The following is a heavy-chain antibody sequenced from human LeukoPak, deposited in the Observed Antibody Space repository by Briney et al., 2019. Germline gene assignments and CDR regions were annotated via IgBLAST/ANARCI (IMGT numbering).Heavy chain of an antibody. CDR1: GFTFSSYA. V-gene: IGHV3-23*01. CDR2: ISGSGGST. J-gene: IGHJ4*02. CDR3: AKAGKFLGIVVVPAAHKGPFDY. D-gene: IGHD2-2*01. Sequence: GGSLRLSCAASGFTFSSYAMSWVRQAPGKGLEWVSAISGSGGSTYYADSVKGRFTISRDNSKNTLYLQMNSLRAEDTAVYYCAKAGKFLGIVVVPAAHKGPFDYWGQGTLVTVSS.